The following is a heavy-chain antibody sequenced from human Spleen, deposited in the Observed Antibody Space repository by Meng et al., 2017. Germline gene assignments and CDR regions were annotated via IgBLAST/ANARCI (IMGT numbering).Heavy chain of an antibody. CDR1: GFTFGDYA. CDR2: IRSKAYGGTT. Sequence: GESLKISCTASGFTFGDYAMSWVRQAPGKGLEWVGFIRSKAYGGTTEYAASVKGRFTISRDDSKSIAYLQMNSLKTEDTAVYYCTRDRGSSWYGDAFDIWGQGTMVTVSS. J-gene: IGHJ3*02. D-gene: IGHD6-13*01. CDR3: TRDRGSSWYGDAFDI. V-gene: IGHV3-49*04.